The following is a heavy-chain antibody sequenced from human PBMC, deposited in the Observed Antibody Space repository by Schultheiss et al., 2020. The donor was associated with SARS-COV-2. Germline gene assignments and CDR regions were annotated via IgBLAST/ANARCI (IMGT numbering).Heavy chain of an antibody. J-gene: IGHJ4*02. CDR1: GFIFSNYA. Sequence: GGSLRLSCVGSGFIFSNYAVHWVRQAPGKGLDWVVTISHDGSNKYYADSVKGRSTISRDNSKDSLYLQINSLRPEDTAMYYCVRGRPGPITGTRNIDYWGRGTLVTVSS. CDR3: VRGRPGPITGTRNIDY. D-gene: IGHD1-20*01. CDR2: ISHDGSNK. V-gene: IGHV3-30-3*01.